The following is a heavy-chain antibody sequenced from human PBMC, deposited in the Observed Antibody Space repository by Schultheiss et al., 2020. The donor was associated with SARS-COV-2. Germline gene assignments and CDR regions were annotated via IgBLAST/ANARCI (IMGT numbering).Heavy chain of an antibody. CDR1: GFNFRSFG. CDR3: ARDEAFGSGSHFDH. Sequence: GGSLRLSCATSGFNFRSFGMHWVRQAPGKGLEWVAVIWYDGSSKYYTDSVKGRFTISRDNSKNTLYLQMNGLRVDDTAVYYCARDEAFGSGSHFDHWGQGALVTVSS. D-gene: IGHD3-10*01. V-gene: IGHV3-33*01. CDR2: IWYDGSSK. J-gene: IGHJ4*02.